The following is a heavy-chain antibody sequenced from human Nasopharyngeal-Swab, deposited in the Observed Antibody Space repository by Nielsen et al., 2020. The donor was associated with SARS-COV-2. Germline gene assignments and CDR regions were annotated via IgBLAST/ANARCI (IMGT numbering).Heavy chain of an antibody. V-gene: IGHV3-48*01. CDR1: GFTFSSYT. D-gene: IGHD3-9*01. J-gene: IGHJ4*02. CDR2: ISSSSSTT. Sequence: GGSLRLSCAASGFTFSSYTMNWVRQAPGKGLEWVSYISSSSSTTYYADSVKGRFSISRDNSKNTLYLQMDSLRAEDTAVYYCAKDEGYYDILTGYLNYFDYWGQGTLVTVSS. CDR3: AKDEGYYDILTGYLNYFDY.